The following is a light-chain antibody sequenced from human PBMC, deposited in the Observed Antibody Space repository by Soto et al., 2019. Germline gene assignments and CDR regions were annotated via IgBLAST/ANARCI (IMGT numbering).Light chain of an antibody. CDR2: KAS. CDR3: QQYSRNPLT. CDR1: QSVNSW. Sequence: DIQMTQSPSTLSASVGDRVTITCRASQSVNSWLAWYQQKPGEVPKLLIYKASNLESGVPSRFSGSGSGTEFTLTISSLQPDDFVTYYCQQYSRNPLTFGRGTKVEI. J-gene: IGKJ4*01. V-gene: IGKV1-5*03.